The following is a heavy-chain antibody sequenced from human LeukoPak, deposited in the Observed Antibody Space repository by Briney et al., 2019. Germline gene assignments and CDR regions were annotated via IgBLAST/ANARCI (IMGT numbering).Heavy chain of an antibody. CDR3: ARWRTGTIFDY. CDR1: GFTFSSYG. D-gene: IGHD1-7*01. V-gene: IGHV3-30*03. J-gene: IGHJ4*02. CDR2: ISYDGSNK. Sequence: GRSLRLSCAASGFTFSSYGMHWVRQAPGKGLEWVALISYDGSNKDYADSVKGRFTTSRDNSKNTLYLQMNSLRPEDTAVYYCARWRTGTIFDYWGQGTMVIVSS.